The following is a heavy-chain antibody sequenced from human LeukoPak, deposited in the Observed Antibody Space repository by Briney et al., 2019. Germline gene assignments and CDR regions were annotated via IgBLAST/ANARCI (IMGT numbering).Heavy chain of an antibody. J-gene: IGHJ4*02. V-gene: IGHV4-34*01. CDR3: ARDQRDSSSTPFDY. CDR2: INHSGSP. D-gene: IGHD6-6*01. CDR1: GESHSRFY. Sequence: SETLSLTCAVSGESHSRFYWSWIRQSPGRGLEWIGEINHSGSPNYNPSLKSRVTISLDTSKNQFSLKLSSVTAADTAVYYCARDQRDSSSTPFDYWGQGTLVTVSS.